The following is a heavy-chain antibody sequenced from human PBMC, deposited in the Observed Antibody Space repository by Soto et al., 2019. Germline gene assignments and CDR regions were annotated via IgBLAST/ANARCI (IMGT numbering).Heavy chain of an antibody. CDR2: TRNKANSYTT. J-gene: IGHJ6*02. V-gene: IGHV3-72*01. CDR1: GFTFSDHY. D-gene: IGHD4-17*01. CDR3: ARGPPSRVTTGYYYGMDV. Sequence: EVQLVESGGGLVQPGGSLRLSCAASGFTFSDHYMDWVRQAPGKGLEWVGRTRNKANSYTTEYAASVKGRFTISRDDSKNSLYLHMNSLKTEDTAVYYCARGPPSRVTTGYYYGMDVWGQGTTVTVSS.